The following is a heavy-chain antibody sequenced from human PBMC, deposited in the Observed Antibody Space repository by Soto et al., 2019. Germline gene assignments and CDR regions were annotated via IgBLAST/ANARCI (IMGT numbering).Heavy chain of an antibody. CDR1: GYTFTSYG. Sequence: GASVKVSCKASGYTFTSYGISWVRQAPGQGLEWMGWISAYNGNTKYSQTFQGRVTITRDTSASTAYMELSSLRSEDTAVYYCARGSITIFGVVRSSFDPWGQGTLVTVSS. V-gene: IGHV1-18*01. CDR3: ARGSITIFGVVRSSFDP. J-gene: IGHJ5*02. D-gene: IGHD3-3*01. CDR2: ISAYNGNT.